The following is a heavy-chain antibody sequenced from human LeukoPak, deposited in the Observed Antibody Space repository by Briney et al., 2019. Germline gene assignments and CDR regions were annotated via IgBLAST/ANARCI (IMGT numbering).Heavy chain of an antibody. CDR1: GFTFSSYA. Sequence: GGSLRLSCAASGFTFSSYAMCWVRQAPGKGLEWVSAISGSGGSTYYADSVKGRFTISRDNSKNTLYLQMNSLRAEDTAVYYCATGGDSGSYYFDYWGQGTLVTVSS. D-gene: IGHD1-26*01. V-gene: IGHV3-23*01. J-gene: IGHJ4*02. CDR3: ATGGDSGSYYFDY. CDR2: ISGSGGST.